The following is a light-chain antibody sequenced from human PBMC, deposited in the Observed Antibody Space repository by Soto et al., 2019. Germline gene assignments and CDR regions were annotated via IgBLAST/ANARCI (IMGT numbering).Light chain of an antibody. CDR2: DAS. V-gene: IGKV1-33*01. J-gene: IGKJ4*01. CDR1: HDVSRN. CDR3: QQYNSMPS. Sequence: DIQMTQSPSSLSASEGDRVTITCQSRHDVSRNLNWFQQKPGEAPQLLIYDASNLERGVPSRFSGSGSGTDFTLTISSLQPEDVATYYCQQYNSMPSFGGGTEVEIK.